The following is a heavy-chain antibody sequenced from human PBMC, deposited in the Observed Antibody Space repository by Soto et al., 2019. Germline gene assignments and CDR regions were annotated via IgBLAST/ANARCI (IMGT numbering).Heavy chain of an antibody. CDR1: GGSISSYY. D-gene: IGHD2-21*02. J-gene: IGHJ6*02. V-gene: IGHV4-59*01. CDR2: MYNTGST. CDR3: ARDLWGYCGTDCYPLDV. Sequence: SETLSLTCTVSGGSISSYYWSWIRQPPGKGLEWIGYMYNTGSTVYNPSFKSQVTISVDTSKNQFSLKQNSVTAADTAVYYCARDLWGYCGTDCYPLDVWGQGTTVTVS.